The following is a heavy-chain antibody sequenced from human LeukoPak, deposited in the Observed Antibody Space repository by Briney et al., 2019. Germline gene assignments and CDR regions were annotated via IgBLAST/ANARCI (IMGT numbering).Heavy chain of an antibody. J-gene: IGHJ6*03. D-gene: IGHD3/OR15-3a*01. CDR1: GASISSSTDY. CDR2: IYYSGST. V-gene: IGHV4-39*01. Sequence: SETLSLTCTVSGASISSSTDYWGWIRQPPGKGLEWIANIYYSGSTYYNPSLKSRVTISVDTSKNQFSLKLSSVTAADTAVYYCAGHRRTGHYYYYYYMDVWGKGTTVTISS. CDR3: AGHRRTGHYYYYYYMDV.